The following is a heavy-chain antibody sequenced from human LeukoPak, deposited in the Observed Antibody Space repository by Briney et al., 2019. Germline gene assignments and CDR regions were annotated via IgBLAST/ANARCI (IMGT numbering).Heavy chain of an antibody. Sequence: GGSLRLSCAASGFTFSSYEMNWVRQAPGKGLEWVSYILNSGTTTYYADSVKGRFTISRDNAKNSLYLQMNSLRAEDTGVYYCAKDRGYYYDSSGYFEYWGQGTLVTVSS. CDR2: ILNSGTTT. D-gene: IGHD3-22*01. J-gene: IGHJ4*02. CDR1: GFTFSSYE. V-gene: IGHV3-48*03. CDR3: AKDRGYYYDSSGYFEY.